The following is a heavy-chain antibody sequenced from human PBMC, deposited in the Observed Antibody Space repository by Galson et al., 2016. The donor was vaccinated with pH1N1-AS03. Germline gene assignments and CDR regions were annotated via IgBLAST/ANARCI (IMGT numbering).Heavy chain of an antibody. Sequence: SVKVSCKASGYTFSNYGITWVRQAPGQGLQWMGWIKNNNDNTIYGQNFQGRVTLTTDPSTNTAYMELKNLRSDGTGVYYCARAFEEYLLRDYSSVFEIWGQGTMVIVSS. CDR2: IKNNNDNT. V-gene: IGHV1-18*01. CDR1: GYTFSNYG. J-gene: IGHJ3*02. D-gene: IGHD2/OR15-2a*01. CDR3: ARAFEEYLLRDYSSVFEI.